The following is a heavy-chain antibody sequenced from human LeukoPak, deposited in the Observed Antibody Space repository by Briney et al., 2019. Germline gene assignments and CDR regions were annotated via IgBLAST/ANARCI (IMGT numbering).Heavy chain of an antibody. Sequence: ASVKLSCKVSGYTLTVLSMHWVRQAPGKGLEWMGGFGLEDGETIYAKKSQGSVTMTEDTSTDTAYMALSSLRSEDTAVFYCGAGGVDTAMVTGVYWGQGPRVTVSA. V-gene: IGHV1-24*01. CDR3: GAGGVDTAMVTGVY. CDR1: GYTLTVLS. D-gene: IGHD5-18*01. J-gene: IGHJ4*02. CDR2: FGLEDGET.